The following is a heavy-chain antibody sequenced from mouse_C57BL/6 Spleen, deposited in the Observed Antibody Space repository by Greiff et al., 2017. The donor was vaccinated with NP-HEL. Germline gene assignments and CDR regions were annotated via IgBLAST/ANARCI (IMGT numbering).Heavy chain of an antibody. D-gene: IGHD1-1*01. J-gene: IGHJ4*01. Sequence: QVQLQQSGAELVRPGTSVKVSCKASGYAFTNYLIEWVKQRPGQGLEWIGVINPGSGGTNYNEKFKGKATLTADKSSSTAYMQLSSLTSEDSAVYFCAQTTVEGDYAMDYWGQGTSVTVSS. V-gene: IGHV1-54*01. CDR3: AQTTVEGDYAMDY. CDR1: GYAFTNYL. CDR2: INPGSGGT.